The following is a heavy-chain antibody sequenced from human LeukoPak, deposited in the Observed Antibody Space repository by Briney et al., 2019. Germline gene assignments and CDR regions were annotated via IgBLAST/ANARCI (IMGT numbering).Heavy chain of an antibody. CDR1: GGSISSGTYY. J-gene: IGHJ4*02. Sequence: SETLSLTCTVSGGSISSGTYYWTWIRQPAGKGLEWIGRIYTSGSTNYNPSLKSRVTISVDTSKNQLSLKLSSVTAADTAVYFCARSGGLWLLTYYFDYWGQGTLVTVSS. CDR3: ARSGGLWLLTYYFDY. V-gene: IGHV4-61*02. D-gene: IGHD3-22*01. CDR2: IYTSGST.